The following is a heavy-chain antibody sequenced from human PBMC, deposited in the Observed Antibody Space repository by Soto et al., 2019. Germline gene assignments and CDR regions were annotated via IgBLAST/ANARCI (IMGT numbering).Heavy chain of an antibody. J-gene: IGHJ4*02. CDR1: GGSMSRGDYY. Sequence: SETLSLTCTVSGGSMSRGDYYWSWIRQPPGKGLEWIGYIYYSGSTYYNPSLKSRVTISVDTSKNQFSLKLSSVTAADTAVYYCARRGYYYDSSGYPSVWYWGQGTPVTVSS. CDR3: ARRGYYYDSSGYPSVWY. V-gene: IGHV4-39*01. D-gene: IGHD3-22*01. CDR2: IYYSGST.